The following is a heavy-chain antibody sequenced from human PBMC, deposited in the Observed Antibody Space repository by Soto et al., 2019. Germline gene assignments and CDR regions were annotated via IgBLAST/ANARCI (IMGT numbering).Heavy chain of an antibody. CDR1: GFTFSNAW. V-gene: IGHV3-15*01. D-gene: IGHD2-2*01. CDR2: IKSKTDGGTT. CDR3: TTDSLASIGYCSSTSCYVVVDY. Sequence: GGSLRLSCAASGFTFSNAWMSWVRQAPGKGLEWVGRIKSKTDGGTTDYAAPVKGRYTISRDDSKNTLYLQMNSLKTEDTAVYYCTTDSLASIGYCSSTSCYVVVDYWGQGTLVTVSS. J-gene: IGHJ4*02.